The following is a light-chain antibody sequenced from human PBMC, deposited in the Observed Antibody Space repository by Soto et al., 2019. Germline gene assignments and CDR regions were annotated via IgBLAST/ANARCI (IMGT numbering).Light chain of an antibody. Sequence: EFVLTQSPGTLSLSQGERATLSCRASQTVRNNYLAWYQQKPGQAPRLLIYDASSRATGIPDRFSGGGSGTDFTLTISRLEPEDFAVYYCQQFSSYPLTFGGGTMVDIK. CDR1: QTVRNNY. CDR3: QQFSSYPLT. V-gene: IGKV3-20*01. J-gene: IGKJ4*01. CDR2: DAS.